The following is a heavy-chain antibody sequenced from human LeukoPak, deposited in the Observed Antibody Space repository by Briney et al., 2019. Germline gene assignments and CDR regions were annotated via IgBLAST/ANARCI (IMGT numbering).Heavy chain of an antibody. CDR3: ARIRVIEMATSGFDY. D-gene: IGHD5-24*01. Sequence: SGPTLVNPTQTLTLTCTFSGFSLSTSGMCVSWIRQPPRKALEWLARIDWDDDKYYSTSLKTRLTISKDTSKNQVVLTMTNMDPVDTATYYCARIRVIEMATSGFDYWGQGTLVTVSS. J-gene: IGHJ4*02. CDR1: GFSLSTSGMC. CDR2: IDWDDDK. V-gene: IGHV2-70*11.